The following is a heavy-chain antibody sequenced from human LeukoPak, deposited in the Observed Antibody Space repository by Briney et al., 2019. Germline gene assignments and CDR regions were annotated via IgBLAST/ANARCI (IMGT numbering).Heavy chain of an antibody. D-gene: IGHD3-22*01. J-gene: IGHJ4*02. CDR3: AREWGLESSGFYYAY. CDR1: GGTFSRFT. V-gene: IGHV1-69*13. CDR2: VTPIFGTA. Sequence: SVKVSCKASGGTFSRFTISWVRQAPGQGFEWMGGVTPIFGTANFAQRFQGRVSITADESTSTAFMELSSLRSDDTAVYYCAREWGLESSGFYYAYWSQGTLVTVSP.